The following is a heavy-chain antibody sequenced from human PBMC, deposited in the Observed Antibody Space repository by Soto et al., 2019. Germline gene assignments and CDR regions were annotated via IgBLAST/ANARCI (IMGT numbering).Heavy chain of an antibody. CDR2: VDPSDSYT. D-gene: IGHD6-19*01. J-gene: IGHJ4*02. CDR3: ARQGSGWYPFDY. V-gene: IGHV5-10-1*01. CDR1: GYNFTSYW. Sequence: PGESLKISCKGSGYNFTSYWISWVRQMPGKGLEWIGRVDPSDSYTDYSPSFQGQVSISADKSMDTAYLQWSSLKASDTAMYYCARQGSGWYPFDYWGQGTQVTVSS.